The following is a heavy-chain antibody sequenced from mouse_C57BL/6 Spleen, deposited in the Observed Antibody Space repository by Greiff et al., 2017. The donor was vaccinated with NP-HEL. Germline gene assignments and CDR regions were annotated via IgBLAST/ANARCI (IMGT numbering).Heavy chain of an antibody. CDR2: IYPGSGNT. V-gene: IGHV1-76*01. CDR1: GYTFTDYY. CDR3: ARETGTSYAMDY. D-gene: IGHD4-1*01. Sequence: QVQLQQSGAELVRPGASVKLSCKASGYTFTDYYINWVKQRPGQGLEWIARIYPGSGNTYYNEKFKGKATLTAEKSSSTAYMQLSSLTSEDSAVYFCARETGTSYAMDYWGQGTSVTVSS. J-gene: IGHJ4*01.